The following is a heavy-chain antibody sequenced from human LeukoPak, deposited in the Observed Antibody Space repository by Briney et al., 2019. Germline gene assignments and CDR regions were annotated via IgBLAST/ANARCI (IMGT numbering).Heavy chain of an antibody. CDR1: GFTFSSYS. Sequence: GGSLRLSCAASGFTFSSYSMNWVRRAPGKGLEGVSSISSSSSYIYYADSVKGRFTISRDNAKNSLYLQMNSLRAEDTAVYYCARGYCSGGSCYPNWFDPCGQGTLVTVSS. CDR2: ISSSSSYI. V-gene: IGHV3-21*01. CDR3: ARGYCSGGSCYPNWFDP. J-gene: IGHJ5*02. D-gene: IGHD2-15*01.